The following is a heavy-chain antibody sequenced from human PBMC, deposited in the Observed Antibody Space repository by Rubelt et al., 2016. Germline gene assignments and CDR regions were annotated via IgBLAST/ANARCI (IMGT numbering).Heavy chain of an antibody. CDR1: GGSISSGGYY. CDR3: ARGYGVTMIVRGAFDI. D-gene: IGHD3-22*01. CDR2: IYYSGSP. J-gene: IGHJ3*02. V-gene: IGHV4-31*03. Sequence: QLQLQESGPGLVKPSETLSLTCTVSGGSISSGGYYWSWIRQHPGKGLEWIGYIYYSGSPYYNPSLKGRVTLPVARFKNPFSLKRSCGAAADTAVEYCARGYGVTMIVRGAFDIWGQGTMVTVSS.